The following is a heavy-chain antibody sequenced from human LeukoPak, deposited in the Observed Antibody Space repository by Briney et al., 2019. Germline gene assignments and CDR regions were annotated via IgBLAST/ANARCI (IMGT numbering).Heavy chain of an antibody. J-gene: IGHJ4*02. Sequence: GRSLRLSCAASGFTFSSYSMNWVRQAPGKGLEWVSYISSSSSTIYYADSVKGRFTISRDNAKNSLYLQMNSLRAEDTAVYYCARVDYVWGSYRYEYYFDYWGQGTLVTVSS. CDR3: ARVDYVWGSYRYEYYFDY. D-gene: IGHD3-16*02. CDR2: ISSSSSTI. V-gene: IGHV3-48*01. CDR1: GFTFSSYS.